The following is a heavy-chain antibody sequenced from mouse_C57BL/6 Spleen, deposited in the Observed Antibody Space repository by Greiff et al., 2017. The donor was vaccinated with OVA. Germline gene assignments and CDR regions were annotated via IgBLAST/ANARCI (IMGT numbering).Heavy chain of an antibody. J-gene: IGHJ2*01. D-gene: IGHD1-1*01. CDR2: IDPSDSYT. CDR3: ARPYYGSSYFDY. Sequence: VKLQQPGAELVMPGASVKLSCKASGYTFTSYWMHWVKQRPGQGLEWIGEIDPSDSYTNYNQKFKGKSTLTVDKSSSTAYMQLSSLTSEDSAVYYCARPYYGSSYFDYWGQGTTLTVSS. CDR1: GYTFTSYW. V-gene: IGHV1-69*01.